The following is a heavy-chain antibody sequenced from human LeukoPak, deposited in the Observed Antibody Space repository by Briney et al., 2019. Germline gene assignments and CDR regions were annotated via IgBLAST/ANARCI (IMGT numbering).Heavy chain of an antibody. J-gene: IGHJ4*02. V-gene: IGHV4-59*05. D-gene: IGHD5-24*01. Sequence: PSETLSLTCTVSGGSISSYYWSWIRQPPGKGLEWIGSIYYSGSTYYNPSLKSRVTISVDTSKNQFSLKLSSVTAADTAVYYCARPYGSSNWDGYNYGYWGQGTLVTVSS. CDR2: IYYSGST. CDR1: GGSISSYY. CDR3: ARPYGSSNWDGYNYGY.